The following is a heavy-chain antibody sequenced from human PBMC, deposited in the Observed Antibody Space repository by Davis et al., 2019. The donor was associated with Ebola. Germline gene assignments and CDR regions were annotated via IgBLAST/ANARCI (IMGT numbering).Heavy chain of an antibody. Sequence: GESLKISCAASGFTFSSYAMSWVRQAPGKGLEWVSAISGSGGSTYYADSVKGRFTISRDNSKNTLYLLMNSLRAEDTAVYYCAKDRKGSYWGQGTLVTVSS. V-gene: IGHV3-23*01. CDR1: GFTFSSYA. CDR3: AKDRKGSY. D-gene: IGHD3-10*01. J-gene: IGHJ4*02. CDR2: ISGSGGST.